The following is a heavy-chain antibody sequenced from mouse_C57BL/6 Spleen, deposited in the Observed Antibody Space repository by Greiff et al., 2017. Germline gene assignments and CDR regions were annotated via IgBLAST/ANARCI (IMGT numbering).Heavy chain of an antibody. CDR3: ARDYYGSPLDV. D-gene: IGHD1-1*01. CDR1: GYSITSGYY. J-gene: IGHJ1*03. CDR2: ISYDGSN. V-gene: IGHV3-6*01. Sequence: DVKLQESGPGLVKPSQSLSLTCSVTGYSITSGYYWNWIRQFPGNKLEWMGYISYDGSNNYNPSLKNRISITRDTSKNQFFLKLNSVTTEDTATYYCARDYYGSPLDVWGTGTTVTVSS.